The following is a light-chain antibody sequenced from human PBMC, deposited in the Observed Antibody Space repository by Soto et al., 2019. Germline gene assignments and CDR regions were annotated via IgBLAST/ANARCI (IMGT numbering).Light chain of an antibody. CDR2: DAS. J-gene: IGKJ1*01. CDR1: QSVSSN. CDR3: QQYNNWPPWT. Sequence: ILLTQSPGTLSLSPGERGALCCRASQSVSSNYVAWYQQKPGQAPRLLIYDASNRATGIPARFSGSGSETDFTLTISSLQSEDFAVYYCQQYNNWPPWTFGQGTKVDIK. V-gene: IGKV3D-15*01.